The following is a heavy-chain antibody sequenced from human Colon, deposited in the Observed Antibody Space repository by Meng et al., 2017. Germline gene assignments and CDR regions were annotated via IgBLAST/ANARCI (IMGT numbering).Heavy chain of an antibody. J-gene: IGHJ4*02. V-gene: IGHV4-61*01. CDR2: IDSSRSI. D-gene: IGHD1-26*01. Sequence: QVQLRGSGTGLVRPSETLSLTCTVSGGSVSSGSHYWSWIRQPPGKGLEWIGYIDSSRSINYYPSLKSRVTMSVDTSKNQFSLNLSSVTAADTAVYYCAGGPWELDYWGQGTLVTVSS. CDR3: AGGPWELDY. CDR1: GGSVSSGSHY.